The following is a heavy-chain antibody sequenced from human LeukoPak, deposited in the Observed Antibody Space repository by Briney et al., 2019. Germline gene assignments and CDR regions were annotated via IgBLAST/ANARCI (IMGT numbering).Heavy chain of an antibody. CDR3: ASSRLKDCSSTSCKGTLDY. CDR2: ISNNGGYT. CDR1: GFTFSSSA. V-gene: IGHV3-23*01. J-gene: IGHJ4*02. D-gene: IGHD2-2*01. Sequence: GGSLRLSCAASGFTFSSSAMSWVRQAPGKGLEWVSAISNNGGYTYYADSVQGRFTISRDNSKSTLCLQMNSLRAEDTAVYYCASSRLKDCSSTSCKGTLDYWGQGTLVTVSS.